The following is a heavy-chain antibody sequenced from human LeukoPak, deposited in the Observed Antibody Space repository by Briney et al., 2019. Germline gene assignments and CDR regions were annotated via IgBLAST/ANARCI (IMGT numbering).Heavy chain of an antibody. CDR1: GFTFSSYR. CDR3: AELGITMIGGV. J-gene: IGHJ6*04. CDR2: ISSSSSTI. D-gene: IGHD3-10*02. V-gene: IGHV3-48*01. Sequence: YPGGSLRLSCAASGFTFSSYRMNWVRQAPGKGLEWVSYISSSSSTIYYADSVKGRFTISRDNAKNSLYLQMNSLRAEDTAVYYCAELGITMIGGVWGKGTTVTISS.